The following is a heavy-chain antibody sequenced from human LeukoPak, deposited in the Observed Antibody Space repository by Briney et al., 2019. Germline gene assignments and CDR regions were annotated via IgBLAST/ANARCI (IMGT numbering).Heavy chain of an antibody. J-gene: IGHJ6*02. CDR1: GFTFSNYG. V-gene: IGHV3-33*01. CDR3: ARDLAAYNSGLAV. Sequence: GRSLRLSCAASGFTFSNYGMHWVRQAPGKGLEWVAVIWYDGSKEFYADSVKGRLTISRDNSKNTLYLQMNSLRAEDTAVYYCARDLAAYNSGLAVWGHGTTVTVSS. D-gene: IGHD5-12*01. CDR2: IWYDGSKE.